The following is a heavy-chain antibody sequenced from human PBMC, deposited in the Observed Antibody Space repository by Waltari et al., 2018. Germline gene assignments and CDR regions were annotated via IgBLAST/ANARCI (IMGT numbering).Heavy chain of an antibody. D-gene: IGHD3-10*01. J-gene: IGHJ4*02. CDR1: GVSISSGTYY. Sequence: QVQLQESGPRLVKPSQTLSLTCTVSGVSISSGTYYWSCSRQSAGWGLEWIGRIYSSGTTKYNPSLKSRVSISIDRSKNQFFVRLTSATAADSAIYYCVRDWGGDDSGSVWGRGAPVTVSS. CDR2: IYSSGTT. V-gene: IGHV4-61*02. CDR3: VRDWGGDDSGSV.